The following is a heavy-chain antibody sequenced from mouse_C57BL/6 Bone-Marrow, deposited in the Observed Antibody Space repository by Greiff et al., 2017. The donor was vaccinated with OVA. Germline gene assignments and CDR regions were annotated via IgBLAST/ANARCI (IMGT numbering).Heavy chain of an antibody. Sequence: QVQLQQPGAELVKPGASVKLSCKASGYTFTSYWMHWVKQRPGRGLEWIGRIDPNSGGTKYNEKFKSKATLTVDKPSSTAYMQLSSLTSEDSAVYSGERSGELRRGGYFDYWGQGTTLTVSS. CDR2: IDPNSGGT. CDR3: ERSGELRRGGYFDY. D-gene: IGHD2-4*01. V-gene: IGHV1-72*01. J-gene: IGHJ2*01. CDR1: GYTFTSYW.